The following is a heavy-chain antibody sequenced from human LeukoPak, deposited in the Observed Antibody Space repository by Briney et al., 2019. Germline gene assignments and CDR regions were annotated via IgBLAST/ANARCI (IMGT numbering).Heavy chain of an antibody. J-gene: IGHJ4*02. CDR2: IKQDGSER. D-gene: IGHD6-19*01. Sequence: GGSLRLSCAASGFTFNNYWMSWVRQAPGKGLEWVANIKQDGSERYYVDSVKGRFTISRDNAKNSLYLQMNSLRAEDTAVYYCAKGGWYVDYWGQGTLVTVSS. V-gene: IGHV3-7*01. CDR1: GFTFNNYW. CDR3: AKGGWYVDY.